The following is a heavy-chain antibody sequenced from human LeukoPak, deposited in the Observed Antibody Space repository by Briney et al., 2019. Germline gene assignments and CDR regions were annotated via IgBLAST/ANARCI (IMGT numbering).Heavy chain of an antibody. CDR2: IYSGGST. CDR3: ARDIPTDLPYYDYGMDV. V-gene: IGHV3-53*01. J-gene: IGHJ6*04. CDR1: GFTFSSNY. Sequence: PGGSLRLSCAASGFTFSSNYMSWVRQAPGKGLEWVSIIYSGGSTYYADSVKGRFTISRDNSKNTLYLQMNSLRADDTAVYYCARDIPTDLPYYDYGMDVWGKGTTVTVSS.